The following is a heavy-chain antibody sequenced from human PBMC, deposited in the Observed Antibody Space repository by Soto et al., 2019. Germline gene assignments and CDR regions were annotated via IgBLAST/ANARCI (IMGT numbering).Heavy chain of an antibody. CDR1: GGSISSGGYY. CDR2: IYYSGST. Sequence: PSETLSLTCPVSGGSISSGGYYWSWIRQHPGKGLEWIGYIYYSGSTYYNPSLKSRVTISVDTSKNQFSLKLSSVTAADTAVYYCARDLSPRAPEHYGMDVWGQGTTVTVSS. V-gene: IGHV4-31*03. CDR3: ARDLSPRAPEHYGMDV. J-gene: IGHJ6*02.